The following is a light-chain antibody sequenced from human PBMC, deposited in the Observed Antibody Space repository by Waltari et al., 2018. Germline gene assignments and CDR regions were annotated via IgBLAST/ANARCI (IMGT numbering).Light chain of an antibody. CDR2: EFS. V-gene: IGLV2-14*01. CDR1: SSDVGGYNF. Sequence: QSALTQPASVSGSPGQSITIFCTGTSSDVGGYNFVSWYQQHPGKAPKLLIYEFSYRPSGISNRVSGSKSGSTASLTISVLQAEDEADYYCSSYTSTKTPAFGGGTKLTVL. J-gene: IGLJ2*01. CDR3: SSYTSTKTPA.